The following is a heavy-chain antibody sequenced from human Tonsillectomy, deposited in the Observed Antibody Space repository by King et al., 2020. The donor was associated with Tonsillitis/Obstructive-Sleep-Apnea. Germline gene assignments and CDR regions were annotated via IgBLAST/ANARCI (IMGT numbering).Heavy chain of an antibody. V-gene: IGHV4-39*01. CDR1: GGSITSSSYY. D-gene: IGHD6-19*01. CDR3: VRQGGSGWYYFDY. J-gene: IGHJ4*02. CDR2: IYYTGRT. Sequence: QLQESGPGLVKPSETLSLTCTVSGGSITSSSYYWDWVRQPPGKGQEWIGGIYYTGRTYYNPSLKSRVTMSVDTSKHQFSLKLSSVTAADTAVYYCVRQGGSGWYYFDYWGQGTLVTVSS.